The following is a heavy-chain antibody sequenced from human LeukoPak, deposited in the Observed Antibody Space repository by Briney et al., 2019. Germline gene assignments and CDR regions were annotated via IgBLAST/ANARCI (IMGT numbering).Heavy chain of an antibody. J-gene: IGHJ4*02. V-gene: IGHV3-30*02. Sequence: PGGSLRLSCAASGFTFSSYGMHWVRQAPGKGLEWVAFIRYDGSNKYYADSVKGRFTISRDNSKNTLYLQMNSLRAEDTAVYYCANFYGSGSYYSRIDYWGQGTLVTVSS. CDR3: ANFYGSGSYYSRIDY. CDR1: GFTFSSYG. CDR2: IRYDGSNK. D-gene: IGHD3-10*01.